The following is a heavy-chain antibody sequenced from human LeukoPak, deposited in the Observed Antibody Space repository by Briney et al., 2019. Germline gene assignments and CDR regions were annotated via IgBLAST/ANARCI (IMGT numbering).Heavy chain of an antibody. CDR3: ARAATRYCSGGSCYRYRTYWYFDL. Sequence: SESLSLTCTVAGGSISRYYWSWIRQPPGKGIEWNGYIYYSVSTNYNPTLKSRVTISVDTSKNQFSLKLSSVTAADTAVYYCARAATRYCSGGSCYRYRTYWYFDLWGRGTLVTVSS. CDR2: IYYSVST. V-gene: IGHV4-59*01. J-gene: IGHJ2*01. D-gene: IGHD2-15*01. CDR1: GGSISRYY.